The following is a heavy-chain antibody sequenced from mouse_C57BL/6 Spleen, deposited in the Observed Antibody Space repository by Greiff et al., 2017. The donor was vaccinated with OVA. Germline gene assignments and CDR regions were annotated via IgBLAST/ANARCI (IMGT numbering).Heavy chain of an antibody. CDR3: ARGEGNVFAY. J-gene: IGHJ3*01. V-gene: IGHV1-82*01. CDR1: GYAFSSSW. Sequence: QVQLQQSGPELVKPGASVKISCKASGYAFSSSWMNWVKQRPGKGLEWIGRIYPGDGDTNYNGKFKGKATLTADKSSSTAYMQLSSLTSEDSAVYFCARGEGNVFAYWGQGTLVTVSA. D-gene: IGHD2-1*01. CDR2: IYPGDGDT.